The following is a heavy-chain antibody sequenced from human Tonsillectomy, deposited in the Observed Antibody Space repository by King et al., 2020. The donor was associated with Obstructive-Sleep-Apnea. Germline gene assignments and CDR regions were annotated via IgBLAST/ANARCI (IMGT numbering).Heavy chain of an antibody. Sequence: VQLVESGGGLVQPGGSLRLSCAASGFTFSSYVMSWGRQAPGKGLEWVSAISGSGGSTYYADSVNGRCTISRDSSKNTLYLQMNSLRAEDTAVYYCAKDILLNVLLWFGEPFDYWGQGTLVTVSS. CDR3: AKDILLNVLLWFGEPFDY. D-gene: IGHD3-10*01. V-gene: IGHV3-23*04. CDR2: ISGSGGST. CDR1: GFTFSSYV. J-gene: IGHJ4*02.